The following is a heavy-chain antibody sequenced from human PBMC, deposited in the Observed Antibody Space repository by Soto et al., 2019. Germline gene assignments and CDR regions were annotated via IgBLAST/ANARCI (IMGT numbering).Heavy chain of an antibody. V-gene: IGHV1-18*04. D-gene: IGHD3-3*01. J-gene: IGHJ5*02. CDR1: GYTFTSYG. Sequence: QVQLVQSGAEVKKPGASVKVSCKASGYTFTSYGISWVRQAPGQGLEWMGWISAYNGNTNYAQKLQGRVTMTTDTSTSTAYMELRSLRSDDTAVYYCARVKEVYYDFWSGYYWGEYNWFDPWGQGTLVTVSS. CDR3: ARVKEVYYDFWSGYYWGEYNWFDP. CDR2: ISAYNGNT.